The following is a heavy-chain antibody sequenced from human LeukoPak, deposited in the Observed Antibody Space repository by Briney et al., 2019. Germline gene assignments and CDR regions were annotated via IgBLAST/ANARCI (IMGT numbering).Heavy chain of an antibody. CDR3: AKDLAMHSYVHYFDS. CDR1: GFIFSRYG. D-gene: IGHD5-18*01. Sequence: PGGSLRLSCAASGFIFSRYGMHWVRQAPGKGLEWVAFIHYDGSKSDYGESVKGRFTISRDNSKKTLFLQMSSLRVEDTAVYYCAKDLAMHSYVHYFDSWGQGALVTVS. J-gene: IGHJ4*02. V-gene: IGHV3-30*02. CDR2: IHYDGSKS.